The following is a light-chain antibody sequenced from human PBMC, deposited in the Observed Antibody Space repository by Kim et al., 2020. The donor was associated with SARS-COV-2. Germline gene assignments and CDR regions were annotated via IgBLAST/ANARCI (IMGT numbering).Light chain of an antibody. V-gene: IGLV1-44*01. CDR1: RSHLGSNP. CDR2: RNS. CDR3: AAWDESLDGFLV. Sequence: IIFCSGSRSHLGSNPVKWYQAVPGTAPKLLLFRNSDPPSGVPDRFTASKSDTSAALAISGLQSEDETTYYCAAWDESLDGFLVFGGGTQLTVL. J-gene: IGLJ2*01.